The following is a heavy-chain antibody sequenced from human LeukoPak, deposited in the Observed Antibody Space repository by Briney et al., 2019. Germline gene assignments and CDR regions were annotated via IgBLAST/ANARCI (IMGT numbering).Heavy chain of an antibody. CDR3: ARDRGCSGGSCYSPNWFDP. J-gene: IGHJ5*02. D-gene: IGHD2-15*01. V-gene: IGHV1-69*05. Sequence: SVKVSCKASGGTLSSSAISWVRQAPGQGLEWMGGIIPIFGTANYAQKFQGRVTITTDESTSTAYMELSSLRSEDTAVYYCARDRGCSGGSCYSPNWFDPWGQGTLVTVSS. CDR1: GGTLSSSA. CDR2: IIPIFGTA.